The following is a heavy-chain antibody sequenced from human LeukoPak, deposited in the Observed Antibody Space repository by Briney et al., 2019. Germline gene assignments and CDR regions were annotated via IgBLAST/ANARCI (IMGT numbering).Heavy chain of an antibody. D-gene: IGHD1-1*01. CDR3: ARDHWNEPFDY. V-gene: IGHV3-21*01. CDR1: GLAFSSYS. Sequence: PGGSLRLSCAASGLAFSSYSMNWVRQAPGKGLEWVSSISSSSSYIYYADSVKGRFTISRDNAKNSLYLQMNSLRAEDTAVYYCARDHWNEPFDYWGQGTLVTVSS. J-gene: IGHJ4*02. CDR2: ISSSSSYI.